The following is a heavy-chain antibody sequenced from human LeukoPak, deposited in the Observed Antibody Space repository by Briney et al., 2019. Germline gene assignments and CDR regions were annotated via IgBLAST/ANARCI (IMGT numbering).Heavy chain of an antibody. CDR2: INAGNGNT. V-gene: IGHV1-3*01. D-gene: IGHD1-26*01. CDR1: GYTFTSYA. CDR3: ARGSTPAPSGY. J-gene: IGHJ4*02. Sequence: ASVKVSCKASGYTFTSYAKHWVRQAPGQRLEWMGWINAGNGNTKYSQKFQGRVTITRDTSASTAYMELSSLRSEDTAVYYCARGSTPAPSGYWGQGTLVTVSS.